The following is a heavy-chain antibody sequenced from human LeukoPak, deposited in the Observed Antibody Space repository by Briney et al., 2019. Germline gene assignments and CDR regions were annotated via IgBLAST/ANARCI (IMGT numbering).Heavy chain of an antibody. CDR2: IIPILGIA. CDR3: ARGYYYDSSGYYPEDY. CDR1: GGTFSSYA. Sequence: SVKVSCKASGGTFSSYAISWVRQAPGQGLEWMGRIIPILGIANYAQKFQGRVTITADKSTSTAYMELSSLRSEDTAVHYCARGYYYDSSGYYPEDYWGQGTLVTVSS. D-gene: IGHD3-22*01. J-gene: IGHJ4*02. V-gene: IGHV1-69*04.